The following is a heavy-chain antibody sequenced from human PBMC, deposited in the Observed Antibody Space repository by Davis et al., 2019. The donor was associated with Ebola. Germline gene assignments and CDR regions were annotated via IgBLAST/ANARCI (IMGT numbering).Heavy chain of an antibody. V-gene: IGHV1-2*06. Sequence: ASVKVSCKASGYTFTGYYMHWVRQAPGQGLEWMGRINPNSGGTNYAQKFQGRVTMTRDTSISTVYMEVRSLRFDDTAVYYCVRDTNLRGYDYEGFDYWGQGTLVTVSS. D-gene: IGHD5-12*01. J-gene: IGHJ4*02. CDR2: INPNSGGT. CDR1: GYTFTGYY. CDR3: VRDTNLRGYDYEGFDY.